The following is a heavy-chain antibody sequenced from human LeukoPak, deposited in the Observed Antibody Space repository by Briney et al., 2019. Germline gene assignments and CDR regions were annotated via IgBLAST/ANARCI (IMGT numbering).Heavy chain of an antibody. CDR2: IYNTGTT. CDR3: ARDDYGVFDAFDV. V-gene: IGHV4-59*08. D-gene: IGHD3-16*01. CDR1: GGSISSHC. J-gene: IGHJ3*01. Sequence: PSETLSLTCTVSGGSISSHCWTWIRQPPGKGLEWIGYIYNTGTTNYNPSLKSRVTISLDTSKNQFSLKLTYVTAADTAVYFCARDDYGVFDAFDVWGQGTVVTVSS.